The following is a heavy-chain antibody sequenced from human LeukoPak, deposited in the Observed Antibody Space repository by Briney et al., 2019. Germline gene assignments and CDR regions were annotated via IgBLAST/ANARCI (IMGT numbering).Heavy chain of an antibody. CDR3: ARFGLGKHIEVAGIPFDI. CDR1: GYTFTGYY. V-gene: IGHV1-2*02. Sequence: ASVKVSCKASGYTFTGYYIYWVRQAPGQGLEWMGWINPNSGGTNYAQKFQGRVTMTRDTSISTAYMELSRLRSDDTAVYYCARFGLGKHIEVAGIPFDIWGQGTMVTVSS. CDR2: INPNSGGT. J-gene: IGHJ3*02. D-gene: IGHD6-19*01.